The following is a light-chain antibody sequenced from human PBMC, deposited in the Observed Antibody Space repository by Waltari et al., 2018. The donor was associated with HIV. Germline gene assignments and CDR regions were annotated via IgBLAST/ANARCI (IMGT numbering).Light chain of an antibody. J-gene: IGKJ2*01. CDR2: AAS. Sequence: DIQMTQSPSSLSPSVGDRVTITCRAGQNISNYLNWYQQKAGKAPKLLIYAASSVQSGVPSRFSGSGSVTDFTLTISSLQPEDCATYYCQQSSGVPPYTFGQGTKLELK. V-gene: IGKV1-39*01. CDR1: QNISNY. CDR3: QQSSGVPPYT.